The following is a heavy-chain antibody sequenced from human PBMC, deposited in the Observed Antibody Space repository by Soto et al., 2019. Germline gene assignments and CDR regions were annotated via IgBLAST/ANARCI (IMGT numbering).Heavy chain of an antibody. CDR1: GFTFSSYG. D-gene: IGHD6-6*01. V-gene: IGHV3-33*01. CDR3: ARDRGSSPHPYYFDY. CDR2: IWYDGSNK. Sequence: SGGSLRLSCAASGFTFSSYGMHWVRQAPGKGLEWVAVIWYDGSNKYYADSVKGRFTISRDNSKNTLYLQMNSLRAEDTAVYYCARDRGSSPHPYYFDYWGQGTLVTVSS. J-gene: IGHJ4*02.